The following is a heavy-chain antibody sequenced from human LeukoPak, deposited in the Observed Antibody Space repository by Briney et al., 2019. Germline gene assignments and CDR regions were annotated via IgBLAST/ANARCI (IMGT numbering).Heavy chain of an antibody. J-gene: IGHJ5*02. V-gene: IGHV1-18*01. CDR1: GYAFTSYG. D-gene: IGHD5-12*01. CDR2: ISAYNGNT. CDR3: ARDVGSRDIDWFDP. Sequence: GASVKVSCKASGYAFTSYGISWVRQAPGQGLEWMGWISAYNGNTNYAQKLQGRVTMTTDTSTSTAYMELRSLRSDDTAVYYCARDVGSRDIDWFDPWGQGTLVTASS.